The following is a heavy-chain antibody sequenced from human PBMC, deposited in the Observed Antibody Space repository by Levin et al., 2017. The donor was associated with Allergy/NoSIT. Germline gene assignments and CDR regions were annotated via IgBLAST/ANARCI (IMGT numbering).Heavy chain of an antibody. D-gene: IGHD3-10*01. CDR3: ARAEVGSEH. V-gene: IGHV4-61*02. Sequence: PSETLSLTCKVSGGSISSGSYYWSWIRQPAAKGLEWIGRIYSSGSANYNPSLKSRVTISVDTSKNQFSLKLSSVTAAATAVYYCARAEVGSEHWGQGTLVTVSS. CDR1: GGSISSGSYY. J-gene: IGHJ4*02. CDR2: IYSSGSA.